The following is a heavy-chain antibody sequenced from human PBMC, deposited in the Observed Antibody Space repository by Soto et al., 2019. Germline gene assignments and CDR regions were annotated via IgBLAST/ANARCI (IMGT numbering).Heavy chain of an antibody. CDR2: INHSGST. CDR3: ASTIVVVPAAIVLGFDY. D-gene: IGHD2-2*01. Sequence: QVQLQQWGAGLLKPSETLSLTCAVYGGSFSGYYWSWIRQPPGKGLEWMGEINHSGSTNYTPSLKSRVTISVDTSKNQFSLKLSSVTAADTAVYYCASTIVVVPAAIVLGFDYWGQGTLVTVSS. J-gene: IGHJ4*02. CDR1: GGSFSGYY. V-gene: IGHV4-34*01.